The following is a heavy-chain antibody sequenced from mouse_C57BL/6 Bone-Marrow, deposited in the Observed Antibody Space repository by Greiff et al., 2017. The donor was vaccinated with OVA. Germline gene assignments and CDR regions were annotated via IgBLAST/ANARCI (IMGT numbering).Heavy chain of an antibody. D-gene: IGHD2-2*01. CDR2: IDPENGDT. J-gene: IGHJ2*01. CDR3: TMMVTTNFDY. CDR1: GFNIKDDY. V-gene: IGHV14-4*01. Sequence: VQLQQSGAELVRPGASVKLSCTASGFNIKDDYMHWVKQRREQGLEWIGWIDPENGDTEYASKFQGKATITADTSSNTAYLQLSSLTSEDTAVYYCTMMVTTNFDYGGQGTTLTVSS.